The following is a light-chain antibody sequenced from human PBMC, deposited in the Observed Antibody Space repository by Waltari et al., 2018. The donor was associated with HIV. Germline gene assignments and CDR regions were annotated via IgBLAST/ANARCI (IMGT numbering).Light chain of an antibody. V-gene: IGKV1-5*03. CDR3: QHYNTYPLT. CDR1: QNIGNY. Sequence: DIQMTQSPSTLSASVGDRVTITCRASQNIGNYFAWFQQKPGKAPKLLIYEASNLESGVPSSFSGSGSGTEFTLTIRSLQPEDFAFYHCQHYNTYPLTFGGGTKVEIK. CDR2: EAS. J-gene: IGKJ4*01.